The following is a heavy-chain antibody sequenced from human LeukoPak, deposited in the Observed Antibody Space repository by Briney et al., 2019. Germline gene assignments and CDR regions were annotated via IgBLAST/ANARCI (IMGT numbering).Heavy chain of an antibody. Sequence: GRSLRLSCAASGFTFSSYGMHWVRQAPGKGLEWVAVISYDGSNKYYADSVKGRFTISRDSSKNTLYLQMNSLRAEDTAVYYCAKDLGYYDSSGIYYYYGMDVWGQGTTVTVSS. V-gene: IGHV3-30*18. CDR1: GFTFSSYG. D-gene: IGHD3-22*01. CDR3: AKDLGYYDSSGIYYYYGMDV. CDR2: ISYDGSNK. J-gene: IGHJ6*02.